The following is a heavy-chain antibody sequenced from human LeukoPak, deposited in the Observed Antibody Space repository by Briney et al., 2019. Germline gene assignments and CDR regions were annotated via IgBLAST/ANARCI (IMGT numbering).Heavy chain of an antibody. CDR1: GSTFTSSA. D-gene: IGHD6-19*01. J-gene: IGHJ4*02. CDR3: AAESPNSSGWYDY. V-gene: IGHV1-58*02. CDR2: IVVSSGNT. Sequence: SVTVSCTASGSTFTSSAMQWVRQARGQSLERIGWIVVSSGNTNYAQGFQERVSITSDMSTRTAYLELSSLRSEDTAVYYCAAESPNSSGWYDYWGQGTLVTVSS.